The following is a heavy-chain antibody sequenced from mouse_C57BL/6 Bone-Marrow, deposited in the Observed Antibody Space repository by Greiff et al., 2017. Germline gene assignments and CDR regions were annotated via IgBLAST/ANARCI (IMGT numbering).Heavy chain of an antibody. CDR3: ARLDYREAMDY. V-gene: IGHV1-64*01. Sequence: QVQLQQPGAELVKPGASVKLSCKASGYTFTSYWMHWVKQRPGQGIEWIGMIHPNSGSTNYNAKFKSKATLTVDNSSSTAYMKLLSRTSEEAAVYYGARLDYREAMDYWGQGTSVTVSS. CDR1: GYTFTSYW. CDR2: IHPNSGST. D-gene: IGHD2-12*01. J-gene: IGHJ4*01.